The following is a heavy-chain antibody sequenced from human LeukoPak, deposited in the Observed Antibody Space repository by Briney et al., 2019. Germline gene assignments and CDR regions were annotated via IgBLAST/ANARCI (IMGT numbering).Heavy chain of an antibody. V-gene: IGHV4-39*01. D-gene: IGHD6-13*01. CDR1: GGSISSSSYY. CDR3: ARSSGYSSSGGLNWFDT. Sequence: SETLSLTCTVSGGSISSSSYYWGWIRQPPGKGLEWIGSIYYRGSTYYNPSLKGRVTISVDTSKNQFSLKLSSVTAADTAVYYCARSSGYSSSGGLNWFDTWGQGTLVTVSS. CDR2: IYYRGST. J-gene: IGHJ5*02.